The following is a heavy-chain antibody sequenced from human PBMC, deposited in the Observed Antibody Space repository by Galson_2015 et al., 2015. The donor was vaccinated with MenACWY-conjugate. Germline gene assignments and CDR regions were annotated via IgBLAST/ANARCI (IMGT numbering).Heavy chain of an antibody. CDR1: GGSISFYP. CDR3: ASHSSSWRDDAFDI. CDR2: ISYSGSF. J-gene: IGHJ3*02. D-gene: IGHD6-13*01. V-gene: IGHV4-59*01. Sequence: ETLSLTCAFSGGSISFYPWSWIRQPPGKGLEWIGSISYSGSFYYNPSLKGRVTISRDTSKNHLLLELRSVNAGDTAMYYCASHSSSWRDDAFDIWGQGTMVTVSS.